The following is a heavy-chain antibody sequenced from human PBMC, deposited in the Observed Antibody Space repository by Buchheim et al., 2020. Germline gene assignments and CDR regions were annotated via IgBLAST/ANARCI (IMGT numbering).Heavy chain of an antibody. CDR1: GFTFSSYS. V-gene: IGHV3-48*01. D-gene: IGHD2-8*01. CDR3: ARDLFGVGYGMDV. Sequence: EVQLVESGGGLVQPGGSLRLSCAASGFTFSSYSMNWVRQAPGKGLEWVSYISSSSSTIYYADSMKGRFTISRDTAKNSMYTQMNSLRAEDTAVYYCARDLFGVGYGMDVWGQGTT. J-gene: IGHJ6*02. CDR2: ISSSSSTI.